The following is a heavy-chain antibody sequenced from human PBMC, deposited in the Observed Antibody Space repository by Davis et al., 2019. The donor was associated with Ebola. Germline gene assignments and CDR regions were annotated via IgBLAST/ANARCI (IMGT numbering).Heavy chain of an antibody. J-gene: IGHJ5*02. Sequence: MPGGSLRLSCTVSGGSIISSSYYWGWIRQPPGKGLEWIGSIYYSGSTYYNPSLKSRVTISVDTSKNQFSLKLSSVTAADTAVYYCARQRWKVRGDGDWFDPWGQGTLVTVSS. CDR2: IYYSGST. CDR3: ARQRWKVRGDGDWFDP. V-gene: IGHV4-39*01. D-gene: IGHD3-10*01. CDR1: GGSIISSSYY.